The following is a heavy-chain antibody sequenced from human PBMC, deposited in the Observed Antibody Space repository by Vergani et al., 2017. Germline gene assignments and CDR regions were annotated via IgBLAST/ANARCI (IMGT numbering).Heavy chain of an antibody. CDR3: VKVLGVYYYYRWRWAGFDI. Sequence: EVQLVESGGGLVQPGGSLRLSCSASGFTFSSYAMHWVRQAPGKGLEYVSGISSNGGSTYYADSVKGRFTISRDNSKNTLYLQMSSLRAEDTAVYYCVKVLGVYYYYRWRWAGFDIWGQGTMVTVSS. CDR2: ISSNGGST. CDR1: GFTFSSYA. V-gene: IGHV3-64D*06. D-gene: IGHD3-22*01. J-gene: IGHJ3*02.